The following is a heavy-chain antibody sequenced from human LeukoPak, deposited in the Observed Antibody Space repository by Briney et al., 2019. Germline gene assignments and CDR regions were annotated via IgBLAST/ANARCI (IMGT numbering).Heavy chain of an antibody. CDR1: GFTFSNYA. Sequence: PGGSLRLSCAAAGFTFSNYAMTWVRQAPGKGLEWVSGISWNSGSIGYADSVKGRFTISRDNAKNSLYLQMNGLRAEDMALYYCAKGGSNYVHYFDYWGQGTLVTVSS. V-gene: IGHV3-9*03. D-gene: IGHD4-11*01. CDR2: ISWNSGSI. CDR3: AKGGSNYVHYFDY. J-gene: IGHJ4*02.